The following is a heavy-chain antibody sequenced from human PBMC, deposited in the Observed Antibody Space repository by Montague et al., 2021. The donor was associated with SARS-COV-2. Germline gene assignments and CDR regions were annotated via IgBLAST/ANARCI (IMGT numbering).Heavy chain of an antibody. Sequence: SLRLSCAASGFTFSSYAMGWVRQAPGKGLEWVSVIYSGDYNTFSADSVKGRFTISRDNSNNTLLLQMNRLRAEDTAVYYCAKSDYDLGMDYFHYWGQGTLVTVSS. D-gene: IGHD3-10*01. V-gene: IGHV3-23*03. CDR1: GFTFSSYA. CDR3: AKSDYDLGMDYFHY. J-gene: IGHJ4*02. CDR2: IYSGDYNT.